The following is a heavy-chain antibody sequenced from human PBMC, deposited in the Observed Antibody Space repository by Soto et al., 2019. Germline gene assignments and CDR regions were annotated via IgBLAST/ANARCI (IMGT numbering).Heavy chain of an antibody. Sequence: LKPSCAASGFTFSSYSMRWVPQAPGKGLEWVAVISYDGSNKYYADSVKGRFSISGDNSKNTLYLQMNSLRAEDTAVYYCANIVVAQAPLPLDVWGQGTPVTVSS. CDR2: ISYDGSNK. D-gene: IGHD2-2*01. J-gene: IGHJ6*02. CDR1: GFTFSSYS. CDR3: ANIVVAQAPLPLDV. V-gene: IGHV3-30-3*01.